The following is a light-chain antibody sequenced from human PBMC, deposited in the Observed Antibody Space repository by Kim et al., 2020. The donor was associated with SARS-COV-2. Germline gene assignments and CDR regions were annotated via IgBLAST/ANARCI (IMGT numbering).Light chain of an antibody. CDR1: SGHSSYA. J-gene: IGLJ3*02. CDR3: QTWGTGLRV. CDR2: LNSDGSH. Sequence: QLVLTQSPSASASLGASVKLTCTLRSGHSSYAIAWHQQQPEKGPRYLMKLNSDGSHSKGDGIPDRFSGSSSGAERYLTISSLQSEDEADYYCQTWGTGLRVFGGGTQLTVL. V-gene: IGLV4-69*01.